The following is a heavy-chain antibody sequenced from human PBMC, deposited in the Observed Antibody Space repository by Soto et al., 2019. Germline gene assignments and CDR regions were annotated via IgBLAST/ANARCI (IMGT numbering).Heavy chain of an antibody. CDR2: ISGSGGST. CDR1: GFTFSSYA. J-gene: IGHJ4*02. Sequence: EVQLLESGGGLVQPGGSLRLSCAASGFTFSSYAMTWVRQAPGKVLEWVSAISGSGGSTYYADSVKGRFTISRDNSKNTLYLQMNSLRAEDTAVYYCAKTLYYYDTGGYQWGQGTLVTVSS. D-gene: IGHD3-22*01. V-gene: IGHV3-23*01. CDR3: AKTLYYYDTGGYQ.